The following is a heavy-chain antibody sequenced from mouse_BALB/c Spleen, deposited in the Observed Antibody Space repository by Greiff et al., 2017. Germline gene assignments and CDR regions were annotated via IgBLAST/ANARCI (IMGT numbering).Heavy chain of an antibody. Sequence: QVQLQQSGAELVRPGTSVKVSCKASGYAFTNYLIEWVKQRPGQGLEWIGVINPGSGGTNYNEKFKGKATLTADKSSSTAYMQLSSLTSDDSAVYFCARGGYGNSWFAYWGQGTLDTVSA. CDR1: GYAFTNYL. CDR3: ARGGYGNSWFAY. D-gene: IGHD2-1*01. J-gene: IGHJ3*01. V-gene: IGHV1-54*03. CDR2: INPGSGGT.